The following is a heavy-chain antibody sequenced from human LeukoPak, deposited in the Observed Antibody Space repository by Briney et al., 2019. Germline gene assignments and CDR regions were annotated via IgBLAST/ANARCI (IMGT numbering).Heavy chain of an antibody. J-gene: IGHJ4*02. CDR2: IYHSGST. CDR1: GYSISSGYY. Sequence: SETLSLTCTVSGYSISSGYYWGWIRQPPGKGLEWIGSIYHSGSTYYNPSLKSRVTISVDTSKNQFSLKLSSVTAADTAVYYCARDAHYDFWSGSYYFDYWGQGTLVTVSS. V-gene: IGHV4-38-2*02. D-gene: IGHD3-3*01. CDR3: ARDAHYDFWSGSYYFDY.